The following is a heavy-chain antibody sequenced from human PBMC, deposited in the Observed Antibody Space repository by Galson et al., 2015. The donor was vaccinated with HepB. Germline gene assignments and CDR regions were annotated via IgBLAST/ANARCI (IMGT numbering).Heavy chain of an antibody. CDR3: VKYIAAAGHYFDY. D-gene: IGHD6-13*01. V-gene: IGHV3-64D*06. CDR2: ISSNGGST. Sequence: SLRLSCAASGFTFSSYAMHWVRQAPGKGLEYVSAISSNGGSTYYADSVKGRFTISRDNSKNTLYLQMSSLRAEDTAVYYCVKYIAAAGHYFDYWGQGTLVTVSS. CDR1: GFTFSSYA. J-gene: IGHJ4*02.